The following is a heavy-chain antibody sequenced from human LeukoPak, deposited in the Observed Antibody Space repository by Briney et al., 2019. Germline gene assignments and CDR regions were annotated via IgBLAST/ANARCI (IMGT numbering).Heavy chain of an antibody. V-gene: IGHV3-64D*06. J-gene: IGHJ6*04. D-gene: IGHD2-2*01. CDR2: ISSNGGST. Sequence: GGSLRLSCSASGFTISSYAMHWVRQAPGKGLEYVSAISSNGGSTYYADSAKGRFTISRDNSKNTLYLQMSSLRAEDTAVYYCVKDRGLVSAADAYYYYGMDVWGKGTAVTVSS. CDR1: GFTISSYA. CDR3: VKDRGLVSAADAYYYYGMDV.